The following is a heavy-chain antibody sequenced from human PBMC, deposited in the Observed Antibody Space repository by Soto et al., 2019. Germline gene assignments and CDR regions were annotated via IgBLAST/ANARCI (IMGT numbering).Heavy chain of an antibody. Sequence: QVQLVESGGGVVQPGRSLRLSCAASGFTFSSYSMHWVRQAPGKGLEWVAVISYDGSDKYYADSVKGRFTISRDNSKNTRYLQMNSLRAEDTAVYYCAREAGVYGSGSYGMDVWGQGTTVTVSS. CDR2: ISYDGSDK. D-gene: IGHD3-10*01. CDR1: GFTFSSYS. CDR3: AREAGVYGSGSYGMDV. J-gene: IGHJ6*02. V-gene: IGHV3-30-3*01.